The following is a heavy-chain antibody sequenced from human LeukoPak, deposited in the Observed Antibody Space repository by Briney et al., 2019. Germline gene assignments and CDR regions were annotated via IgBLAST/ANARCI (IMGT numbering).Heavy chain of an antibody. V-gene: IGHV3-30*02. CDR1: GFTFSSYG. Sequence: GGSLRLSCAASGFTFSSYGMHWVRQAPGKGLEWVAFIRYDGSNKYYADSVKGRFTISRDNSKNTLYLQMNSLRAEDTAVYYCAKDEGFKSAARAIFDYWGQGTLVTVSS. D-gene: IGHD6-6*01. CDR3: AKDEGFKSAARAIFDY. J-gene: IGHJ4*02. CDR2: IRYDGSNK.